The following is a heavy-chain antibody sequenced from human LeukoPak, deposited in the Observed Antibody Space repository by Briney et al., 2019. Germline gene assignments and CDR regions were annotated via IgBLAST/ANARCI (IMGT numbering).Heavy chain of an antibody. Sequence: PSETLSLTCAVYGGSFSGYYWSWIRQRPGKGLEWIGEINHSGSTNYNPSLKSRVTISVDTSKNQFSLKLSSVTAADTAVYYCARLGPNWFDPWGQGTLVTVSS. V-gene: IGHV4-34*01. CDR2: INHSGST. CDR1: GGSFSGYY. CDR3: ARLGPNWFDP. J-gene: IGHJ5*02. D-gene: IGHD3-16*01.